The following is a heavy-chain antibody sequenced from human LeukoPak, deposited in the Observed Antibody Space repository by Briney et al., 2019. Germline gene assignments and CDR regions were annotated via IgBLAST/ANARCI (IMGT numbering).Heavy chain of an antibody. J-gene: IGHJ6*02. D-gene: IGHD4-23*01. V-gene: IGHV3-66*01. Sequence: GGSLRLSCAASGFTVSGNYMNWVRQAPGKGLEWVSVIYSGGSTIYADSVKGRFTISRDSSKNTLYLQMNSLRAEDTAVYYCTRDPVGTIGHGMDVWGQGTTVTVSS. CDR2: IYSGGST. CDR1: GFTVSGNY. CDR3: TRDPVGTIGHGMDV.